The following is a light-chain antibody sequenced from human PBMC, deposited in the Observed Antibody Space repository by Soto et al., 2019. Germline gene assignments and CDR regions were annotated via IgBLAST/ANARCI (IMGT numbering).Light chain of an antibody. V-gene: IGKV1-5*01. Sequence: DIQMTQSPSTLSASVGDRVTITCRASQSISSLLAWYQQNPGKAPKLLIYDASSLESGVPSRFSGSGSGTEFTLTISSLQPDDFATYYGQQYNSYPYTFGQGTKLEIK. CDR3: QQYNSYPYT. J-gene: IGKJ2*01. CDR1: QSISSL. CDR2: DAS.